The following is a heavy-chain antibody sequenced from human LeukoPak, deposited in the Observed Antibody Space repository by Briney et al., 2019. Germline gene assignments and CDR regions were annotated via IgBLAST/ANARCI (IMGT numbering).Heavy chain of an antibody. CDR2: IVGSGGSI. CDR1: GFPFSSYA. D-gene: IGHD3-9*01. J-gene: IGHJ6*02. CDR3: ARGSGRYFDWLLSPGYYGMDV. V-gene: IGHV3-23*01. Sequence: GSLRLSCAASGFPFSSYAMSWVRPAPGKGLEWVSVIVGSGGSIYYADSVKGRFTISRDNAKNSLYLQMNSLRAEDTAVYYCARGSGRYFDWLLSPGYYGMDVWGQGTTVTVSS.